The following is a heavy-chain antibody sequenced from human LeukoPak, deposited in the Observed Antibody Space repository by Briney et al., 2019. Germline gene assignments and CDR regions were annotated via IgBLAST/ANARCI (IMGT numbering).Heavy chain of an antibody. CDR2: IYYSGSA. Sequence: PSETLSLTCTVSGVSISSSYWSWIRQPPGKGLERIGYIYYSGSANYNPSLQSRVTMSVDTSKNQFSLKLSSVTAADTAAYYCARRWGGRDAFDIWGQGTMVTVSS. D-gene: IGHD7-27*01. J-gene: IGHJ3*02. V-gene: IGHV4-59*08. CDR1: GVSISSSY. CDR3: ARRWGGRDAFDI.